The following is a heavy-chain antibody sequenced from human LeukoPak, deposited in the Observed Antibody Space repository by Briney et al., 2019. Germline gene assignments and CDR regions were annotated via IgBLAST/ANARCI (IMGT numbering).Heavy chain of an antibody. Sequence: SETLSLTCTVSGGSISSSSYYWGWIRQPPGKGLEWIGYIYYSGSTYYNPSLKSRVTISVDTSKNQFSLKLSSLTAADTAVYYCARGVAVAGIFYFAYWGQGTLVTVS. CDR3: ARGVAVAGIFYFAY. D-gene: IGHD6-19*01. CDR2: IYYSGST. CDR1: GGSISSSSYY. V-gene: IGHV4-31*03. J-gene: IGHJ4*02.